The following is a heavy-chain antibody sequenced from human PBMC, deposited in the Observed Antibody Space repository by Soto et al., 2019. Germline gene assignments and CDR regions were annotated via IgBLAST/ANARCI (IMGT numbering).Heavy chain of an antibody. V-gene: IGHV3-7*05. J-gene: IGHJ3*02. CDR2: INRDGTEK. Sequence: EVQLVESGGGLVKPGGSLRLSCAASGFTFNAYWMTWVRQAPGKGLEWVANINRDGTEKNYVDSVEGRFTVSRDNAKNSLHLQMYSLRAEDTAVYYCVRDRTEYGSYGSSYYDVFDIWGQGTKVTVSS. CDR1: GFTFNAYW. CDR3: VRDRTEYGSYGSSYYDVFDI. D-gene: IGHD6-6*01.